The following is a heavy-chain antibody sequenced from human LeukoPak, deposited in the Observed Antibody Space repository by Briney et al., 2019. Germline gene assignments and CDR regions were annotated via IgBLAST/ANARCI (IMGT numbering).Heavy chain of an antibody. D-gene: IGHD3-9*01. Sequence: GGSLRLSCAASGFTFSSYSMNWVRQAPGKGLEWVSSISSSGSYIYYADSVKGRFTISRDNAKNSLYLQMNSLRAEDTAVYYCARDRDILTGYYIPNYFDYWGQGTLVTVSS. CDR3: ARDRDILTGYYIPNYFDY. CDR1: GFTFSSYS. CDR2: ISSSGSYI. J-gene: IGHJ4*02. V-gene: IGHV3-21*01.